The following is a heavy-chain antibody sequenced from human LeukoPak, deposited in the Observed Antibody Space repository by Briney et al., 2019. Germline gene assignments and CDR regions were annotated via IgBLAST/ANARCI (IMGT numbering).Heavy chain of an antibody. V-gene: IGHV4-59*01. D-gene: IGHD3-22*01. CDR2: IYYSGST. CDR1: GGSISPYY. Sequence: SETLSLTCTVSGGSISPYYWSWIRQPPGKGLEWIAYIYYSGSTNYNPSLKSRVTITLDTSKNQFSLKLSSVTAADTAVYYCARGADYYDRSGYYPEPFDYWGQGTLVTVSS. J-gene: IGHJ4*02. CDR3: ARGADYYDRSGYYPEPFDY.